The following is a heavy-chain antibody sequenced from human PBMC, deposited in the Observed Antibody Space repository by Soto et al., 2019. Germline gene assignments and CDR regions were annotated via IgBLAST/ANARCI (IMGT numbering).Heavy chain of an antibody. D-gene: IGHD3-10*01. CDR2: IYYSGST. V-gene: IGHV4-39*01. J-gene: IGHJ6*02. Sequence: LSLTCTVSGGSISSSSYYWGWIRQPPGKGLEWIGSIYYSGSTYYNPSLKSRVTISVDTSKNQFSLKLSSVTAADTAVYYCARLQGTMVRGVLYYYYYGMDVWGQGTTVTVSS. CDR1: GGSISSSSYY. CDR3: ARLQGTMVRGVLYYYYYGMDV.